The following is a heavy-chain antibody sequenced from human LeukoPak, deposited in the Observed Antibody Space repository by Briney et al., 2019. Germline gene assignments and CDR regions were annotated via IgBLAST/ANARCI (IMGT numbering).Heavy chain of an antibody. V-gene: IGHV4-59*01. J-gene: IGHJ6*02. CDR3: ATSLAAAGSYYYYGMDV. CDR2: IYYSGST. CDR1: GGSISSYY. Sequence: SETLSLTCTVSGGSISSYYWSWIRRPPGKGLEWIGYIYYSGSTNYNPSLKSRVTISVDTSKNQFSLKLSSVTAADTAVYYCATSLAAAGSYYYYGMDVWGQGTTVTVS. D-gene: IGHD6-13*01.